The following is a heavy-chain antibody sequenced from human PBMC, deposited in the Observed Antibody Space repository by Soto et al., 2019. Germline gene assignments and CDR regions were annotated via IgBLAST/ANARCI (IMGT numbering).Heavy chain of an antibody. D-gene: IGHD2-21*02. J-gene: IGHJ4*02. CDR1: GFNFSNYG. CDR2: ISSDGSRR. Sequence: QAQLVESGGGVVQPGGSLRLSCVVFGFNFSNYGMHWVRQAPGKGLEWVAVISSDGSRRFYRDSVKGRLTVSRDNAKNTLFLQLNSLTAEDTALYHCAKDVENRGDTSLLDQWGRGTLVTVSS. V-gene: IGHV3-30*18. CDR3: AKDVENRGDTSLLDQ.